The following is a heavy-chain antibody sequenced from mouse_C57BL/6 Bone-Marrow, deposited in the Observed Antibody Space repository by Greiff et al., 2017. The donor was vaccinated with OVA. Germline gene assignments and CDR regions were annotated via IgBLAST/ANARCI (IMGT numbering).Heavy chain of an antibody. CDR1: GYAFSSSW. J-gene: IGHJ3*01. V-gene: IGHV1-82*01. CDR3: ARKRTGTCAWFAY. CDR2: IYPGGGDT. D-gene: IGHD4-1*01. Sequence: QVQLQQSGPELVKPGASVKISCKASGYAFSSSWMNWVKQRPGKGLEWIGRIYPGGGDTNYNGKFKGKATLTADKSSSTAYMQLRSLTSEDSAVDFCARKRTGTCAWFAYWGQGTLVTVSA.